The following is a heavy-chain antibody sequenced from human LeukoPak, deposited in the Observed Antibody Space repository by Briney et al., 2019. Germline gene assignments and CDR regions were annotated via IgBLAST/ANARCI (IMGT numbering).Heavy chain of an antibody. Sequence: SVKVSCKASGGTFSSYAISWVRQAPGQGLEWMGGIIPIFGTANYAQKFQGRVTITTDESTSTAYMELSSLRSEDTAVYYCARGMELARNYFDYWGQGTLVTVSS. CDR3: ARGMELARNYFDY. CDR2: IIPIFGTA. V-gene: IGHV1-69*05. J-gene: IGHJ4*02. CDR1: GGTFSSYA. D-gene: IGHD1-7*01.